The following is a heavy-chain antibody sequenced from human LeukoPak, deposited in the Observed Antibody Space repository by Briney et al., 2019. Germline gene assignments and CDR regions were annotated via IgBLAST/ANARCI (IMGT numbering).Heavy chain of an antibody. D-gene: IGHD1-1*01. CDR3: ARNGRFLNWFDP. CDR1: GGSISSGGYY. V-gene: IGHV4-61*08. J-gene: IGHJ5*02. CDR2: INHSGST. Sequence: PSETLSLTCTVSGGSISSGGYYWSWIRQPPGNGLEWIGEINHSGSTNYNPSLKSRVTISVDTSKNQFSLKLSSVTAADTAVYYCARNGRFLNWFDPWGQGTLVTVSS.